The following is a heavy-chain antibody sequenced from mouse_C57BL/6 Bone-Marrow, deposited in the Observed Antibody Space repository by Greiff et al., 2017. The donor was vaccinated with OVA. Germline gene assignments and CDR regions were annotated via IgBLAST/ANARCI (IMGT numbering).Heavy chain of an antibody. V-gene: IGHV1-62-2*01. Sequence: VQLLQSGAELVKPGASVKLSCKASGYAFTEYSIHWVKQRPGQGLEWIGQFYPGSGGTNYNEKFKGKATLTADKSSSTAYMELSRLTSEDSAVYFGARCADVLGRFAYWGQGTLVTVSA. J-gene: IGHJ3*01. CDR1: GYAFTEYS. D-gene: IGHD3-3*01. CDR2: FYPGSGGT. CDR3: ARCADVLGRFAY.